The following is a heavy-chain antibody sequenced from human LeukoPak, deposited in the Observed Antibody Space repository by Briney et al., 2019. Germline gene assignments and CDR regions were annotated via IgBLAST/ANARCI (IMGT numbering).Heavy chain of an antibody. V-gene: IGHV3-66*02. Sequence: GGSLRLSCAASGFTFSSYSMNWVRQAPGKGLEWVSVIYSGGSTYYADSVKGRFTISRDNSKNTLYLQMNSLRAEDTAVYFCAREEGEGYANHWGQGTLVTVSS. CDR1: GFTFSSYS. J-gene: IGHJ1*01. D-gene: IGHD3-16*01. CDR2: IYSGGST. CDR3: AREEGEGYANH.